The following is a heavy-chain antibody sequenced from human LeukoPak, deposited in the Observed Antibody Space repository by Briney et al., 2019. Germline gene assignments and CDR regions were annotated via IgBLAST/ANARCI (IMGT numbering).Heavy chain of an antibody. D-gene: IGHD6-19*01. V-gene: IGHV3-21*01. J-gene: IGHJ4*02. Sequence: GGSLRLSCAASGFTFSSYSMNWVRQAPGKGLEWVSSISSSSSYIYYADSVKGRFTISRDNAKNSLYLQMNSLRAEDTAVYYCARDFSEEVADSPSRWFDYWGQGTLVTVSS. CDR3: ARDFSEEVADSPSRWFDY. CDR2: ISSSSSYI. CDR1: GFTFSSYS.